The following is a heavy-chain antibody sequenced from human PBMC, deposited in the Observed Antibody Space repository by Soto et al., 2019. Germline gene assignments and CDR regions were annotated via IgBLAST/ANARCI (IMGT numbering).Heavy chain of an antibody. Sequence: SETLSLTCTVSGGSISSYYWSWIRQPAGKGLEWIGRIYTSGSTNYNPSLKSRVTMSVDTSKNQFSLKLSSVTAADTAVYYCARASPGSLGSSWHIDYWGQGTLVTVSS. CDR3: ARASPGSLGSSWHIDY. J-gene: IGHJ4*02. V-gene: IGHV4-4*07. CDR2: IYTSGST. CDR1: GGSISSYY. D-gene: IGHD6-13*01.